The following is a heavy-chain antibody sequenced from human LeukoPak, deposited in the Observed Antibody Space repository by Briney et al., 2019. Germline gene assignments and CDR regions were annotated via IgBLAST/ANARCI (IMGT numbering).Heavy chain of an antibody. Sequence: SETLSLTCAVSGGSISSGNWWSWVRQPPGKGLEWIGSIYYSGSTYYNPSLKSRVTISVDTSKNQFSLKLSSVTAADTAVYYCARQRVDPGNIVVVPAATPFDYWGQGTLVTVSS. CDR3: ARQRVDPGNIVVVPAATPFDY. J-gene: IGHJ4*02. D-gene: IGHD2-2*01. CDR2: IYYSGST. V-gene: IGHV4-39*01. CDR1: GGSISSGNW.